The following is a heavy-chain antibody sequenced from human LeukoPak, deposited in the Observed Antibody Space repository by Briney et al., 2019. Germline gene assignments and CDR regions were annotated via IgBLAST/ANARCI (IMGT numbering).Heavy chain of an antibody. Sequence: GGSLRLSCAASEFTFRSFAMSWVRQAPGRGLEWISSISGPGDKTHYTDSVKGRFTISRDNSKNTLYLYMNTLRAADTAVYYCAKPTIPARPFLTYLYYYLDVWGEGATVIVSS. V-gene: IGHV3-23*01. CDR2: ISGPGDKT. CDR1: EFTFRSFA. D-gene: IGHD6-6*01. J-gene: IGHJ6*03. CDR3: AKPTIPARPFLTYLYYYLDV.